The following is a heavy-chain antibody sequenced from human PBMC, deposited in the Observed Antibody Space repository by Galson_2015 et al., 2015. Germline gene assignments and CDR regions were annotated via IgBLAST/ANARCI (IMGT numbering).Heavy chain of an antibody. CDR3: ARGLGIEIQVIFDY. CDR2: IIPIFGTA. D-gene: IGHD7-27*01. V-gene: IGHV1-69*13. J-gene: IGHJ4*02. Sequence: SVKVSCKASGGTFSSYAISWVRQAPGQGLEWVGGIIPIFGTANYAQKFQGRVTITADESTSTAYMELSSLRSEDTAVYYCARGLGIEIQVIFDYWGQGTLVTVSS. CDR1: GGTFSSYA.